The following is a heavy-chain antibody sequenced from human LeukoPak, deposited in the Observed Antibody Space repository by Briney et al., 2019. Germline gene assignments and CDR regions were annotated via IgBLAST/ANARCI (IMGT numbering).Heavy chain of an antibody. CDR1: GYTFTGYY. D-gene: IGHD3-10*01. CDR3: ARVKGITMVRGVTLTAFGYYGMDV. J-gene: IGHJ6*02. V-gene: IGHV1-2*02. Sequence: GASVTVSCKASGYTFTGYYMHWVRQAPGQGLEWMGWINPNSGGTNYAQKFQGRVTMTRDTSISTAYMELSRLRSDDTAVYYCARVKGITMVRGVTLTAFGYYGMDVWGQGTTVTVSS. CDR2: INPNSGGT.